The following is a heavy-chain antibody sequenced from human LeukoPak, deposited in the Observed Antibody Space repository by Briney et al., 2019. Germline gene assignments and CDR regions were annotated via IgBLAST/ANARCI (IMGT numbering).Heavy chain of an antibody. CDR1: GFPFSSYG. D-gene: IGHD3-16*01. Sequence: GGSLRLSCAASGFPFSSYGMHWVRQAPGKGLEWMAFIRSDGSNKYYADSVKGRFTVSRDNSKNTLYLQMNSLRAEDTAVYYCARHRGKGPLGYWGQGTLVTVSS. V-gene: IGHV3-33*08. J-gene: IGHJ4*02. CDR2: IRSDGSNK. CDR3: ARHRGKGPLGY.